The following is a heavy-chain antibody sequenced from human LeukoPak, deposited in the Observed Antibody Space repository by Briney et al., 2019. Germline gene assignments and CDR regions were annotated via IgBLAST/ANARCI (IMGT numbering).Heavy chain of an antibody. CDR2: IYYSGST. V-gene: IGHV4-59*08. Sequence: ASETLSLTCTVSGGSISSYYWSWIRQPPGKGLEWIGYIYYSGSTNYNPSLKSRVTISVDTSKNQFSLKLSSVTAADTAVYYCARSGGFYNWFDPWGQGTLVTVSS. D-gene: IGHD3-16*01. CDR1: GGSISSYY. CDR3: ARSGGFYNWFDP. J-gene: IGHJ5*02.